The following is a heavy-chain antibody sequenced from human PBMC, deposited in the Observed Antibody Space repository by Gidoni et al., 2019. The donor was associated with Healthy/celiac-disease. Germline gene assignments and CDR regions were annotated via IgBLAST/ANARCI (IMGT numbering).Heavy chain of an antibody. D-gene: IGHD2-15*01. CDR3: TTVSCGGSFLSTEYFHH. V-gene: IGHV3-15*01. CDR1: GFPFITTR. CDR2: TKSKTDGGTT. J-gene: IGHJ1*01. Sequence: EVQLLESGGGLVKPGGSLNLPCAALGFPFITTRFRWVRQAAGKGREWVSRTKSKTDGGTTDYAAPVKGRFTISRDDSKNTLYLQMNSLKTEDTAVYYCTTVSCGGSFLSTEYFHHWGQGTLVTVSS.